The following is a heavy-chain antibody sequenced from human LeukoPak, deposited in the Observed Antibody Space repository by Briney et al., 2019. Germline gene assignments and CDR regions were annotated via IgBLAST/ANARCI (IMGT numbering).Heavy chain of an antibody. CDR1: GGTFSSYA. Sequence: SVKVSCKASGGTFSSYAISWVRQAPGQGLEWMVRIIPIFGTANYAQKFQGRVTITTDESPSTAYMELGSLRSEDTAVYYCARESAPLGNIVVVVAASRAFDIWGQGTMVTVSS. CDR3: ARESAPLGNIVVVVAASRAFDI. J-gene: IGHJ3*02. V-gene: IGHV1-69*05. CDR2: IIPIFGTA. D-gene: IGHD2-15*01.